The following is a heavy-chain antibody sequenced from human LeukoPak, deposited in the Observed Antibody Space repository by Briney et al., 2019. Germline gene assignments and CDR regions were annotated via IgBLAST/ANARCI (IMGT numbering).Heavy chain of an antibody. V-gene: IGHV1-69*06. CDR1: GGTFSSYA. CDR2: IIPIFGTA. J-gene: IGHJ4*02. D-gene: IGHD3-10*01. CDR3: ARIPSDYYGSGRSPEDY. Sequence: GSSVKVSCKASGGTFSSYAISWVRQAPGQGLEWMGGIIPIFGTANYAQKFQGRVTITADKSTSTAYMELSSLRSEDTAVYYCARIPSDYYGSGRSPEDYWGQGTLVTVSS.